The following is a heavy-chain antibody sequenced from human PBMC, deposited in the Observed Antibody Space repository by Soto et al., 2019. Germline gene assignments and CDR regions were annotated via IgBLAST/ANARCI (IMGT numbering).Heavy chain of an antibody. CDR3: AKDRYVAARRVSWFDP. Sequence: GGSLRLSCAASGFTFSSYGMHWVRQAPGKGLEWVAVISYDGSNKYYADSVKGRFTISRDNSKNTLYLQMNSLRAEDTAVYYCAKDRYVAARRVSWFDPWGQGTLVTVSS. CDR2: ISYDGSNK. D-gene: IGHD6-6*01. V-gene: IGHV3-30*18. CDR1: GFTFSSYG. J-gene: IGHJ5*02.